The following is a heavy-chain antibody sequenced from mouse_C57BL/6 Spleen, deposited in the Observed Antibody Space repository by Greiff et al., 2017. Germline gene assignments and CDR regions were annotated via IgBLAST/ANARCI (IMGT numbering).Heavy chain of an antibody. J-gene: IGHJ3*01. CDR3: ARPDGYYSAWFAY. CDR1: GYTFTSYW. CDR2: IDPSDSET. V-gene: IGHV1-52*01. Sequence: VKLKQPGAELVRPGSSVKLSCKASGYTFTSYWMHWVKQRPIQGLEWIGNIDPSDSETHYNQKFKDKATLTVDKSSSTAYMQLSSLTSEDSAVYYCARPDGYYSAWFAYWGQGTLVTVSA. D-gene: IGHD2-3*01.